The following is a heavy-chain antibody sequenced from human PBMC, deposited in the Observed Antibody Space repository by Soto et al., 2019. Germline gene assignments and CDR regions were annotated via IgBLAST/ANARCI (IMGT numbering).Heavy chain of an antibody. CDR3: ARRWGNYYYYYYMDV. CDR2: ISSSSSYI. J-gene: IGHJ6*03. V-gene: IGHV3-21*01. Sequence: EVQLVESGGGLVKPGWSLRLSCAASGSTFSSYSMNSVRQAPGKGLEWVSTISSSSSYIYYADSVKGRFTISRDNAKNSLYLQMNSLRAEDTAVYYCARRWGNYYYYYYMDVWGNGTTVPVSS. CDR1: GSTFSSYS. D-gene: IGHD7-27*01.